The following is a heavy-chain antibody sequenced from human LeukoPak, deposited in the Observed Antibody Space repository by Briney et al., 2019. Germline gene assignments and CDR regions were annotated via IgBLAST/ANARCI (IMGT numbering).Heavy chain of an antibody. V-gene: IGHV3-48*01. Sequence: AGSLRRYGAGSGFTFRSDSMVWVGQAPGKELVGVPYTSNSSSTISYADSVRGRFTISRDNAKNSVYLQMNSLRAEDTAVYYCARDPGGSGWPGPKGKFDYWGQGTLVTVSS. CDR3: ARDPGGSGWPGPKGKFDY. CDR1: GFTFRSDS. CDR2: TSNSSSTI. J-gene: IGHJ4*02. D-gene: IGHD6-19*01.